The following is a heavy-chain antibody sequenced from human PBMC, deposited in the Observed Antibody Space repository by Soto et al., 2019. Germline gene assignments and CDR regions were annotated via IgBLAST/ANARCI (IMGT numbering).Heavy chain of an antibody. CDR3: ASGGEYGMDV. V-gene: IGHV1-8*01. Sequence: QVQLVQSGAEVKKPGASLKVSCKASGYTFTTYDFNWVRQAAGQGLEWMGWMNSNSGNTGYAQNFQGRVTMTRDTSTRTAYMELSSLRSEDTVVYYCASGGEYGMDVWGQGTTVIVSS. CDR2: MNSNSGNT. J-gene: IGHJ6*02. CDR1: GYTFTTYD.